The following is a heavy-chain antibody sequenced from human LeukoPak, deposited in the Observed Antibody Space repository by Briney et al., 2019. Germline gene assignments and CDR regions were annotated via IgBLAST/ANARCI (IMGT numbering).Heavy chain of an antibody. CDR1: GYTFSSYS. V-gene: IGHV3-21*01. Sequence: GGCVRLSCAASGYTFSSYSMTWVRQAPGKGLEWVSSISSSSSYIYYADSVKGRFTISRDNAKNSLYLQMNSLRAEDTAVYYCARYYYDSSGPTGGGQGTLVTVSS. D-gene: IGHD3-22*01. CDR3: ARYYYDSSGPTG. J-gene: IGHJ4*02. CDR2: ISSSSSYI.